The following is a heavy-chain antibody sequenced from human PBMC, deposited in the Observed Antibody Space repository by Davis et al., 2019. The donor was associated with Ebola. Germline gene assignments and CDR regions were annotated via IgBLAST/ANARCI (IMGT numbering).Heavy chain of an antibody. Sequence: GGSLRLSCAASGFTFSSYGMHWVRQAPGKGLEWVAVISYDGSNKYYADSVKGRFTISRDNSNNTLYLQMNSLRTEDTAVYYCARGVGNRFDSWGQGTLVTVSS. CDR1: GFTFSSYG. CDR2: ISYDGSNK. CDR3: ARGVGNRFDS. V-gene: IGHV3-30*03. D-gene: IGHD2-15*01. J-gene: IGHJ5*01.